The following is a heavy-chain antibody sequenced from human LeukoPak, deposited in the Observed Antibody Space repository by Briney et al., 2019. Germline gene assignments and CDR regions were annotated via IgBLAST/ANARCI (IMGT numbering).Heavy chain of an antibody. D-gene: IGHD3-22*01. CDR1: GGSISSYY. CDR3: ARGDSSGYCPVPFDY. J-gene: IGHJ4*02. V-gene: IGHV4-59*01. Sequence: SETLSLTCTVSGGSISSYYWSWIRQPPGKGLEWIGYIYYSGSTNYNPSLKSRVTISVDTSKNQFSLKLSSVTAADTAVYYCARGDSSGYCPVPFDYWGQGTLVTVSS. CDR2: IYYSGST.